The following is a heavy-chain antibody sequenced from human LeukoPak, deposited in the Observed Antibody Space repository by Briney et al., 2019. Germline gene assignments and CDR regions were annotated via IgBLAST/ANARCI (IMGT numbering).Heavy chain of an antibody. CDR1: GYIFTSYD. Sequence: ASVKVSCKDSGYIFTSYDINWVRQATGQGLEWMGWMNPNSGNTGYAQKFQGRVTMTRSTSISTAYMELSSLRSEDTAVYYCARVRPQRYSSSWYLTMYNWFDPWGQGTLVTVSS. D-gene: IGHD6-13*01. V-gene: IGHV1-8*01. CDR3: ARVRPQRYSSSWYLTMYNWFDP. J-gene: IGHJ5*02. CDR2: MNPNSGNT.